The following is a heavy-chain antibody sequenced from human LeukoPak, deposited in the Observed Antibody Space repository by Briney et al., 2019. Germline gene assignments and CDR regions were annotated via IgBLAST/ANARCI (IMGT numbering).Heavy chain of an antibody. J-gene: IGHJ4*02. CDR1: GFTVSSNY. V-gene: IGHV3-53*05. D-gene: IGHD6-13*01. CDR2: ISSDGRST. CDR3: ARVPGPIVVVGTGGSFDY. Sequence: PGGSLRLSCAASGFTVSSNYMSWVRQAPGEGLVWVSCISSDGRSTYYADSVKGRFTISRDNSKNTLYLQMNSLRAEDTAAYYCARVPGPIVVVGTGGSFDYWGQGTLVTVSS.